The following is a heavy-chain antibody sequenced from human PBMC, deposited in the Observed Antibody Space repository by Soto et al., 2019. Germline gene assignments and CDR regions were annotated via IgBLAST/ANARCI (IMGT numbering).Heavy chain of an antibody. CDR1: GYSLTGTS. V-gene: IGHV1-24*01. Sequence: ASVKVSCKVSGYSLTGTSMHWVRQSPGKGLEWMGGFDPEDAETFYAQKFQGRVTMTEDSSTDTAYMELTNLTSADTAIYFCTSLNPYLDFWGQGTPVTFSS. CDR3: TSLNPYLDF. CDR2: FDPEDAET. J-gene: IGHJ4*02.